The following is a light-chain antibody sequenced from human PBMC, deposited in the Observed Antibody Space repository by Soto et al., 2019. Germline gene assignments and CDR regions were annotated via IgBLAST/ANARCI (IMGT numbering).Light chain of an antibody. CDR1: SGNIASKY. V-gene: IGLV6-57*04. J-gene: IGLJ2*01. Sequence: NFMLTQPHSVSESPGKTVTISCTRSSGNIASKYVQWYQQRPGSGPSTVIYEYYERPSGVPDRFSGAIDSSSNSASLTISGLKTEDEADYYCQSYDNYNVVFGGGTKLTVL. CDR2: EYY. CDR3: QSYDNYNVV.